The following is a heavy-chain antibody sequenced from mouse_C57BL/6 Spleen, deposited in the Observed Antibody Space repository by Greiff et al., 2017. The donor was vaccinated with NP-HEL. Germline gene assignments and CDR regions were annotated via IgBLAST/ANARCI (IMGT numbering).Heavy chain of an antibody. Sequence: VQLQQSGPELVKPGASVKIPRKASGYTFTDYNMDWVKQSHGKSLEWIGDINPNNGGTIYNQKFKGKATLTVDKSSSTAYMELRSLTSEDTAVYYCARHPWFAYWGQGTLVTVSA. CDR3: ARHPWFAY. J-gene: IGHJ3*01. CDR1: GYTFTDYN. V-gene: IGHV1-18*01. CDR2: INPNNGGT.